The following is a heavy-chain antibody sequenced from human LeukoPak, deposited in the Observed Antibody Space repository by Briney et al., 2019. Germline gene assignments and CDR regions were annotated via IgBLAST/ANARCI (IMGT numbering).Heavy chain of an antibody. J-gene: IGHJ6*02. V-gene: IGHV4-39*02. Sequence: SETLSLTCTVSGGSISGSSYYWGWIRQPPGKGLEWIGSIYYSGSTYYNPSLKSRVTISVDTSKNQFSLKLNSVTATDTAVYYCARGVIAVARAYYYYYYGMDVWGQGTTVTVSS. D-gene: IGHD6-19*01. CDR2: IYYSGST. CDR1: GGSISGSSYY. CDR3: ARGVIAVARAYYYYYYGMDV.